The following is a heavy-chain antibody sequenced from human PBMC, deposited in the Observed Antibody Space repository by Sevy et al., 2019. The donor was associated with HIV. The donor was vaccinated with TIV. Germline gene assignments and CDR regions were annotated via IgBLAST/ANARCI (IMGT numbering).Heavy chain of an antibody. CDR2: ISYDGSNK. J-gene: IGHJ4*02. D-gene: IGHD3-16*01. CDR1: GFTFSSYG. CDR3: AKYVMRKNYYFDY. Sequence: GGSLRLSCAASGFTFSSYGMHWVRQAPGKGLEWVAVISYDGSNKYYADSVKGRFTIARDNSKNTLYLQMNSLRAEDTAVYYCAKYVMRKNYYFDYWGQRTLVTVSS. V-gene: IGHV3-30*18.